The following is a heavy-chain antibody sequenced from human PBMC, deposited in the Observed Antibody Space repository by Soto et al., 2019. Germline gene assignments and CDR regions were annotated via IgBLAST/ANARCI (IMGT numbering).Heavy chain of an antibody. J-gene: IGHJ5*02. CDR2: ISAYNGNT. CDR1: GYTFTSYG. V-gene: IGHV1-18*01. Sequence: ASVKVSCKASGYTFTSYGISWVRQAPGQGLEWMGWISAYNGNTNYAQKLQGRVTMTTDTSTSTAYLQMNSLKTEDTAVYYCGVDIVATSRNWFDPWGQGTLVTVSS. D-gene: IGHD5-12*01. CDR3: GVDIVATSRNWFDP.